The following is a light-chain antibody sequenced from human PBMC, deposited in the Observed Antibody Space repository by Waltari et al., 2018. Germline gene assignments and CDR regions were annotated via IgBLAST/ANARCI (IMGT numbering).Light chain of an antibody. Sequence: DIVMTQSPGSLAVSLGERATIXCRSSRSIFYSTRYKDYLAWYQQRPGQPPRLIISWATTRESGVPDRFIGRGSETDFTLTITSLQAEDVAVYYCLQYLRTPPTFGQGTKVEI. CDR1: RSIFYSTRYKDY. J-gene: IGKJ1*01. V-gene: IGKV4-1*01. CDR3: LQYLRTPPT. CDR2: WAT.